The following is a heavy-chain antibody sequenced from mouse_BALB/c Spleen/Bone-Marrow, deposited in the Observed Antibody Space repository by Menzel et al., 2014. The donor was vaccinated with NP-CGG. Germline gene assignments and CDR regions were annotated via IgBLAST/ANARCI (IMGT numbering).Heavy chain of an antibody. CDR3: ARSLGRFDY. D-gene: IGHD4-1*01. Sequence: EVQLQQSGPSLIEPSQTLSLTCSVTGDSITSGYWNWIRKFPGNELEYMGYISYTGNTYYNPSLKSRISIARDTSKNQYYLQLHSVTTEDTATYFCARSLGRFDYWGQGATLTVSS. J-gene: IGHJ2*01. CDR1: GDSITSGY. V-gene: IGHV3-8*02. CDR2: ISYTGNT.